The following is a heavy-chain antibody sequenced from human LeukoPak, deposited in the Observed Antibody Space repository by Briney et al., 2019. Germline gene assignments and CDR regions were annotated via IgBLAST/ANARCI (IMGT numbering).Heavy chain of an antibody. J-gene: IGHJ4*02. CDR2: ISYDGSNK. CDR3: AKELQAAGTYFEY. Sequence: GGSLRLSCAASGSIFGHYGMHWVRQAPGKGLEWVAVISYDGSNKYNADSVKGRFTISRDISKNTLYLQMNSLRAEDTAVYYCAKELQAAGTYFEYWGQGTLVTVSS. CDR1: GSIFGHYG. D-gene: IGHD6-13*01. V-gene: IGHV3-30*18.